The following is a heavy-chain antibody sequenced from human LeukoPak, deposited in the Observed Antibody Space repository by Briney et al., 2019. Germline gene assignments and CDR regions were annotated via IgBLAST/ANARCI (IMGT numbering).Heavy chain of an antibody. J-gene: IGHJ5*02. Sequence: PSQTLSLTCTVSGGSISRGGYHWSWIRQHPGKGLEWIGYIYYSGSTYYNPSLKSRVTISVDTSKNQFSLKLSSVTAADTAVYYCASSPSHSNWFDPWGQGTLVTVSS. CDR3: ASSPSHSNWFDP. D-gene: IGHD4-11*01. CDR2: IYYSGST. V-gene: IGHV4-31*03. CDR1: GGSISRGGYH.